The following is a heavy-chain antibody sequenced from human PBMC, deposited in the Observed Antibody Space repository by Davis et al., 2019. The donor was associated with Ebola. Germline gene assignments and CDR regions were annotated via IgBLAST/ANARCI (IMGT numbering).Heavy chain of an antibody. CDR3: AHWSARHGLDV. V-gene: IGHV2-5*02. Sequence: SGPTLVKPTQTLTLTCAFSGFSLSTSAVGVGWIRQAPGKALEWRALIYWDDYRRYSPSLMSRLTISRDTSKNQVVLTVTNMDPVDTATYYCAHWSARHGLDVWGRGTTVTVSS. D-gene: IGHD3-3*01. J-gene: IGHJ6*04. CDR2: IYWDDYR. CDR1: GFSLSTSAVG.